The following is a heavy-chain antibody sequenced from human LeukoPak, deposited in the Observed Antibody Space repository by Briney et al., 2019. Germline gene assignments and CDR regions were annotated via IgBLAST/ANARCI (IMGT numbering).Heavy chain of an antibody. D-gene: IGHD2-15*01. V-gene: IGHV3-23*01. Sequence: GGSLRLSCAASGFTFDSYAMTWVRQGPEKGLEWVSDIIGSGGLTYYADSVKGRFTISRDNSKNTLYLQMNSLRAEDTAVYYCAKMVVVQKRNWFDPWGQGTLVTVSS. CDR2: IIGSGGLT. CDR3: AKMVVVQKRNWFDP. CDR1: GFTFDSYA. J-gene: IGHJ5*02.